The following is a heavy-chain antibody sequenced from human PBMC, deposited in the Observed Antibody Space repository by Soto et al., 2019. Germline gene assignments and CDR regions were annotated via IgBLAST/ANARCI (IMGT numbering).Heavy chain of an antibody. CDR1: GLPFNNLA. CDR3: VKDWTGDTCPCMDV. D-gene: IGHD2-8*02. CDR2: ISGSDGST. J-gene: IGHJ6*01. Sequence: EVQLLESGGGLEHPGGPWRLPVAALGLPFNNLARTGVGRAPGKGLEWVSTISGSDGSTYYADSVKGRFTISRDNSKNALYLQMSSLRAEDTALYYCVKDWTGDTCPCMDVWGQGTTVTVSS. V-gene: IGHV3-23*01.